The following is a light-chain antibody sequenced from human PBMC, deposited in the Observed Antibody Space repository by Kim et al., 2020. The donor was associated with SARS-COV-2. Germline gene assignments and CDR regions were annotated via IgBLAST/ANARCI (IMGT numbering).Light chain of an antibody. CDR1: QSVGTN. V-gene: IGKV3-15*01. CDR2: GVS. CDR3: QQYDDWPPWT. J-gene: IGKJ1*01. Sequence: SPGERATLSCRASQSVGTNVAWYQQKAGQAPQLLIYGVSTRAAGIPARFSGSGSGTEFTLTISSLQSEDLAVYSCQQYDDWPPWTFGQGTKVDIK.